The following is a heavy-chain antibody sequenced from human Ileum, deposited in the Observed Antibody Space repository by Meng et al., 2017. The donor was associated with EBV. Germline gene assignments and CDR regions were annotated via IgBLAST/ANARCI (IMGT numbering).Heavy chain of an antibody. J-gene: IGHJ4*02. CDR1: GYSISSTNW. V-gene: IGHV4-28*01. D-gene: IGHD3-22*01. CDR3: ARNVPGTSAYYD. Sequence: QVQLQESGPGLGKPSATLSLTVAVSGYSISSTNWWGWIRQPPGKGLEWIGYIYYSGSTSYNPSLKSRVTMSVDTSKNQFSLNLNSVTAVDTAVYYCARNVPGTSAYYDWGQGTLVTVSS. CDR2: IYYSGST.